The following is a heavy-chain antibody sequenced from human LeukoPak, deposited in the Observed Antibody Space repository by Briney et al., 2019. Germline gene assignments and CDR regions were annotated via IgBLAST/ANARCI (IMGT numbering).Heavy chain of an antibody. CDR2: ISYDGSNK. Sequence: PGGSLRLSCAASGFTFSSYAMHWVRQAPGKGLEWVAVISYDGSNKYYADSVKGRFTISRDNSKNTLYLQMNSLRAEDTAVYYCAKDDLWARGRIGVATIPWYFDYWGQGTLVTVSS. CDR1: GFTFSSYA. CDR3: AKDDLWARGRIGVATIPWYFDY. V-gene: IGHV3-30-3*01. D-gene: IGHD5-12*01. J-gene: IGHJ4*02.